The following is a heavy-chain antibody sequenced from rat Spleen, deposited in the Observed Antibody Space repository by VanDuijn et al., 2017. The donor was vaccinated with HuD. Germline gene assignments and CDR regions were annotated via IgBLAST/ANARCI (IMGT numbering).Heavy chain of an antibody. D-gene: IGHD4-3*01. Sequence: EVQLVESGGGXXQPGXXLKLSXXXSGXXXNDXXXAXXXQAXXXGLXXXATXXYDGSNTYYPDSVKGRFTISRDNPKSTLYLQMDSLRSEDTATYYCARHASGYGVMDAWGQGASVTVSS. CDR3: ARHASGYGVMDA. CDR2: XXYDGSNT. V-gene: IGHV5-29*01. J-gene: IGHJ4*01. CDR1: GXXXNDXX.